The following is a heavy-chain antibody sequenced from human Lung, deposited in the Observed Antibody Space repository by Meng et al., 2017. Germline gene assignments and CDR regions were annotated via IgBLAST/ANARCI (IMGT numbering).Heavy chain of an antibody. CDR1: GFTFTDHW. CDR2: INRDGTKP. J-gene: IGHJ1*01. Sequence: EVQLVESGGGLVPAGGSLRLSGAASGFTFTDHWMHWVRQGPGKGLVWVSRINRDGTKPTYAASVKGRFTISRDNAKNTLYLQMNNLRAEDTAFYYCTNDRLNHWGQGALVTVSS. V-gene: IGHV3-74*01. D-gene: IGHD1-1*01. CDR3: TNDRLNH.